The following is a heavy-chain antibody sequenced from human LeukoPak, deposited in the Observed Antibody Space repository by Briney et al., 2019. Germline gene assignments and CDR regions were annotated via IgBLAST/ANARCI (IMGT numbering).Heavy chain of an antibody. CDR1: GFLFSSSW. D-gene: IGHD5-24*01. J-gene: IGHJ4*02. CDR3: ARDSRYNAFDY. CDR2: INQDGSAK. V-gene: IGHV3-7*05. Sequence: PGGSLRLSCADSGFLFSSSWMAWVRQAPGRGLEWLANINQDGSAKTCVDSVKGRFTISRDNAKNSLYLQMNSLRAEDTAMYYCARDSRYNAFDYWGQGTLVTVSS.